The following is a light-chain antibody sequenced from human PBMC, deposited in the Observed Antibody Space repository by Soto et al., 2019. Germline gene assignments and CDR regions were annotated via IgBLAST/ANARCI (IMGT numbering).Light chain of an antibody. Sequence: QLVLTQSPSASASLGASVKLTCTLSSGHSSYAVAWHQQQPEKGPRHLMNLSSDGSHTKGDGIPDRFSGSSSGAERYLTISSLHSEDESDYYCQTWASGIRVFGGGTKLTVL. CDR2: LSSDGSH. V-gene: IGLV4-69*01. J-gene: IGLJ3*02. CDR3: QTWASGIRV. CDR1: SGHSSYA.